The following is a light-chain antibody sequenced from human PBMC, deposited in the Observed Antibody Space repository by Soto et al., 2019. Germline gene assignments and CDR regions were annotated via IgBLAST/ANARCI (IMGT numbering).Light chain of an antibody. CDR3: MQSLHPPPP. J-gene: IGKJ4*01. CDR2: LGS. V-gene: IGKV2-28*01. Sequence: DIVMTQSPLPLPVTPGEPASISCRASQSLLHSDGYNYVDWYLQKPGQSPQLLIYLGSNRASGVPDRLSGSGSGTDFTLKISRVEAADVGVDFCMQSLHPPPPFGGGTNVEIK. CDR1: QSLLHSDGYNY.